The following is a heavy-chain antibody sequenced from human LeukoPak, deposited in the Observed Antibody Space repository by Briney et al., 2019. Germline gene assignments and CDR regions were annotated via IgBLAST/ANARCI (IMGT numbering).Heavy chain of an antibody. CDR2: IYYSGST. Sequence: SETLSLTCTVSGGSISSGGYYWSWIRQHPGKGLEWIGYIYYSGSTYYNPSPKSRVTISVDTSKNQFSLKLSSVTAADTAVYYCATSEGYSSSWYSPVHFDYWGQGTLVTVSS. D-gene: IGHD6-13*01. V-gene: IGHV4-31*03. J-gene: IGHJ4*02. CDR1: GGSISSGGYY. CDR3: ATSEGYSSSWYSPVHFDY.